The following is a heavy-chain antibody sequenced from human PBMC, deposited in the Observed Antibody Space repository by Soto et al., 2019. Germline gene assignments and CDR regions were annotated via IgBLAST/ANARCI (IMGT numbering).Heavy chain of an antibody. V-gene: IGHV1-46*03. CDR1: GYTFTSYY. D-gene: IGHD3-10*01. CDR2: INPSGGST. Sequence: ASVKVSCKASGYTFTSYYMHWVRQAPGQGLEWMGIINPSGGSTSYAQKFQGRVTMTRDTSTSTVYMELSSPRSEDTAVYYCARDLLYYYGSGSYYSYYGMDVWGQGTTVTVSS. J-gene: IGHJ6*02. CDR3: ARDLLYYYGSGSYYSYYGMDV.